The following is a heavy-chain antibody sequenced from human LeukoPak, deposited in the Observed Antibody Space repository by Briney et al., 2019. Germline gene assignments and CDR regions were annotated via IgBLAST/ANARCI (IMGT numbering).Heavy chain of an antibody. V-gene: IGHV4-59*01. J-gene: IGHJ3*02. CDR1: GGSISSYY. Sequence: SETLSLTCTVSGGSISSYYWSWIRQPPGKALEWIGYIYYRGSPNYNPSLKSRVTISIDTSKNQFSLRLSSVTAADTAVYYCARVYYYDSSGSHDAFDIWGQGTMVTVSS. CDR2: IYYRGSP. D-gene: IGHD3-22*01. CDR3: ARVYYYDSSGSHDAFDI.